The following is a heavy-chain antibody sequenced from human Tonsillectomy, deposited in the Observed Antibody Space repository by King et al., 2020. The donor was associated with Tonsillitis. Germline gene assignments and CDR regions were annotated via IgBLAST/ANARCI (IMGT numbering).Heavy chain of an antibody. CDR2: ISSTGRYI. J-gene: IGHJ3*02. Sequence: VQLQESGGGLVKPGGSLTLSCATSGFTFSNFDMIWVRQAPGKGLEWVSSISSTGRYIYYADSVKGRFTISRDKAGNSMFLRMNSLRVEDTAVYYCAKDKGADYYDSGRGAFDMWGKGPTVTVSS. CDR3: AKDKGADYYDSGRGAFDM. D-gene: IGHD3-22*01. CDR1: GFTFSNFD. V-gene: IGHV3-21*01.